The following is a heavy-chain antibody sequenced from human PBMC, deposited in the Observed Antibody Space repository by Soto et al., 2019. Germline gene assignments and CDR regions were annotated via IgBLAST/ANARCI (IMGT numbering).Heavy chain of an antibody. CDR3: ASHCGGDCYSRSPPYYYYGMDV. J-gene: IGHJ6*02. CDR1: GGTFSSYA. CDR2: TIPIFGTA. Sequence: QVQLVQSGAEVKKPGSSVKVSCKASGGTFSSYAISWVRQAPGQGLEWMGGTIPIFGTADYAQKFQGRVTITADESTSTAYMELSSLRSEDTAVYYCASHCGGDCYSRSPPYYYYGMDVWGQGTTVTVSS. D-gene: IGHD2-21*02. V-gene: IGHV1-69*12.